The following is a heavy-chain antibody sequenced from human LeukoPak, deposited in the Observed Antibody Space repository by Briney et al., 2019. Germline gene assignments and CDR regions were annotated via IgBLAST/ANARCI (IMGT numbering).Heavy chain of an antibody. CDR1: GYTFTSYG. V-gene: IGHV1-18*01. CDR3: ARDGLTGTTGDWFDP. D-gene: IGHD1-7*01. CDR2: ISAYNGNT. J-gene: IGHJ5*02. Sequence: EASVKVSCKASGYTFTSYGISWVRQAPGQGLEWMGWISAYNGNTNYAQKLQGRVSMTTDTSTGTAYMELRSLRSDDTAVYYCARDGLTGTTGDWFDPWGQGTLVTVSS.